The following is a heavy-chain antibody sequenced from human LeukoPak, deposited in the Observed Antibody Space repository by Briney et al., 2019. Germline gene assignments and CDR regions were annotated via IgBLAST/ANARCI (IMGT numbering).Heavy chain of an antibody. CDR1: GFSFSNYG. Sequence: GGSLRLSCAASGFSFSNYGMHWVRQAPGKGLEWVAFIRFDGSDRYYTDSVKGRFTLYRDISRNTLYLQMNSLRADDTAVYYFAKAGAMILQHYFDYWGQGTLVTVSS. CDR3: AKAGAMILQHYFDY. J-gene: IGHJ4*02. V-gene: IGHV3-30*02. D-gene: IGHD3-22*01. CDR2: IRFDGSDR.